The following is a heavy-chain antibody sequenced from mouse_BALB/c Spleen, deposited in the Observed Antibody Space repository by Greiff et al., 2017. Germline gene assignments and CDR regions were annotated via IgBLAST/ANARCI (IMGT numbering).Heavy chain of an antibody. J-gene: IGHJ4*01. CDR3: ARHLPYAMDY. V-gene: IGHV1-54*01. CDR2: INPGSGGT. Sequence: QVQLQQSGAELVRPGTSVKVSCKASGYAFTNYLIEWVKQRPGQGLEWIGVINPGSGGTNYNEKFKGKATLTADKSSSTAYMQLSSLTSDDSAVYFCARHLPYAMDYWGQGTSVTVSS. CDR1: GYAFTNYL.